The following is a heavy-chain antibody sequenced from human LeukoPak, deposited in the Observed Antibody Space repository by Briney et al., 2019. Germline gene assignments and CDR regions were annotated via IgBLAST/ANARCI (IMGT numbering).Heavy chain of an antibody. J-gene: IGHJ4*02. D-gene: IGHD5-18*01. Sequence: SETLSLTCTVSGGSISSGGYYWSWIRQHPGKGLEWIGYISYSGSTYYNPSLNRRVTISVGTSKSQFSLKLSSVTAADTAVYYCARVRGYSYGELDYWGQGTLVTVSS. CDR1: GGSISSGGYY. CDR3: ARVRGYSYGELDY. V-gene: IGHV4-31*03. CDR2: ISYSGST.